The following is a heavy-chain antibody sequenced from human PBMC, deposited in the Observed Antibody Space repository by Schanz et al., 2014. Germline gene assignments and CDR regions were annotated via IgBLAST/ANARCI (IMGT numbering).Heavy chain of an antibody. CDR3: AKVAPAATYLDS. CDR1: GFTFSASA. CDR2: INSRSNFI. V-gene: IGHV3-21*04. D-gene: IGHD2-2*01. Sequence: EVQLVESGGGLVQPGGSLKLSCAASGFTFSASAMHWVRQTPKGLEWVSSINSRSNFIYYADSVKGRFTISRDNAKNSLFLQMNSLSAEDTAVYYCAKVAPAATYLDSWGLGTLVTVSS. J-gene: IGHJ4*02.